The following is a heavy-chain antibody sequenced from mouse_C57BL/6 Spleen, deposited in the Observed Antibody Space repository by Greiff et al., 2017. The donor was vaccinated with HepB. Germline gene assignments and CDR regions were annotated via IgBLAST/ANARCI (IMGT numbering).Heavy chain of an antibody. J-gene: IGHJ2*01. CDR1: GYTFTSYW. Sequence: QVQLQQPGAELVLPGASVKLSCKASGYTFTSYWMHWVKQRPGQGLEWIGEIDPSDSYTNYNQKFKGKSTLTVDKSSRTAYMQLSILTSEDSAVYYCAREGAGKDDFDYWGQGTTLTVSS. D-gene: IGHD3-3*01. CDR2: IDPSDSYT. V-gene: IGHV1-69*01. CDR3: AREGAGKDDFDY.